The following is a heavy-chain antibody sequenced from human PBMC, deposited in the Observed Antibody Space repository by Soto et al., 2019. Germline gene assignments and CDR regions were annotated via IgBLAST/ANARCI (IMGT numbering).Heavy chain of an antibody. CDR3: TRGPRPISTGTGAY. Sequence: GGSLRLSCAASGFIFKMYWMHWVRQSPGKGLVWISRIYNDGTYSDYADSVRGRFTISRDNVNDTLYLQMNNLRAEDSGLYYCTRGPRPISTGTGAYWGPGTQVTVS. V-gene: IGHV3-74*01. D-gene: IGHD2-8*02. CDR2: IYNDGTYS. J-gene: IGHJ4*02. CDR1: GFIFKMYW.